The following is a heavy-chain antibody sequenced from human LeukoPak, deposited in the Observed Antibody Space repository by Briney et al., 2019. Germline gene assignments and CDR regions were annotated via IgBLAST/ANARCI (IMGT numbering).Heavy chain of an antibody. J-gene: IGHJ4*02. V-gene: IGHV3-23*01. D-gene: IGHD6-6*01. CDR2: ISGSGGST. CDR1: GFTFSSYA. CDR3: AKDQGSVRPRYYFDY. Sequence: GGSLRLSCAASGFTFSSYAMSWVRQAPGKGLEWVSAISGSGGSTYYADSVKGRFTISRDNSKNALYLQMNSLRAEDTAVYYCAKDQGSVRPRYYFDYWGQGTLVTVSS.